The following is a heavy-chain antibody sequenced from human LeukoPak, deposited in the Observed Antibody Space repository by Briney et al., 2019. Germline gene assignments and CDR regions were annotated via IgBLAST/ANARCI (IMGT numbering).Heavy chain of an antibody. CDR1: GFTFSSYW. CDR3: ARDGSPPYYYDSWEPDY. Sequence: GGSLRLSCAASGFTFSSYWMHWVRQAPGKGLVWVSRINSDGSSTSYADSVKGRFTISRDNAKNTLYLQMNSLRAEDTAVYYCARDGSPPYYYDSWEPDYWGQGTLVTVSS. CDR2: INSDGSST. D-gene: IGHD3-22*01. J-gene: IGHJ4*02. V-gene: IGHV3-74*01.